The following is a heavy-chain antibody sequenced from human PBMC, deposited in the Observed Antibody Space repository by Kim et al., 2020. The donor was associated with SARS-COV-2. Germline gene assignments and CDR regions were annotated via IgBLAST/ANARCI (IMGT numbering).Heavy chain of an antibody. CDR3: AREIPYYFDY. V-gene: IGHV3-11*04. J-gene: IGHJ4*02. CDR2: TR. Sequence: TRYDAAPGKGGFTTPRDNAKNSRYLQMNSLRAEDTALYYCAREIPYYFDYWGQGTLVTVSS.